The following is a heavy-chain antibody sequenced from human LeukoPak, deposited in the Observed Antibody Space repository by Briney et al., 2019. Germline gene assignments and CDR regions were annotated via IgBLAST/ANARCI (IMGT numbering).Heavy chain of an antibody. Sequence: SETLSLTCTVSGGSISSGSYYWSWIRQPAGKGLEWIGRIYTSGSTNYNPSLKSRVTISVDTSKNQFSLKLSSVTVADTAVYYCARGGIYSGYDLDYWGQGTLVTVSS. CDR2: IYTSGST. CDR3: ARGGIYSGYDLDY. J-gene: IGHJ4*02. V-gene: IGHV4-61*02. CDR1: GGSISSGSYY. D-gene: IGHD5-12*01.